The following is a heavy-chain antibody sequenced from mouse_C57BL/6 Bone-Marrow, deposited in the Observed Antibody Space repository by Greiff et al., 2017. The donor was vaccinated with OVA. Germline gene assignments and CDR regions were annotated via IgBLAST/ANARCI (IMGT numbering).Heavy chain of an antibody. J-gene: IGHJ1*03. D-gene: IGHD1-1*01. V-gene: IGHV1-18*01. CDR3: ARLDYGSSYWYFDV. CDR1: GYTFTDYN. Sequence: SGPELVKPGASVKIPCKASGYTFTDYNMDWVKQSHGKSLEWIGDINPNNGGTIYNQKFKGKATLTVDKSSSTAYMELRSLTSEDTAVYYCARLDYGSSYWYFDVWGTGTTVTVSS. CDR2: INPNNGGT.